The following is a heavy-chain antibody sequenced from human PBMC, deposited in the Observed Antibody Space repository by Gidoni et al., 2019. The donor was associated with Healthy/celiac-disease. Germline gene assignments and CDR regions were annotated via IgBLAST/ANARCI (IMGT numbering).Heavy chain of an antibody. J-gene: IGHJ4*02. CDR3: TRAENYYDSSGYYY. Sequence: VQLVESGGGLVQPARSLILLCTASGFTFCDYAMSWVRQAPGKGLEWVGFIRSKAYGGTTEYAASVKGRFTISRDDSKSIAYLQMNSLKTEDTAVYYCTRAENYYDSSGYYYWGQGTLVTVSS. CDR2: IRSKAYGGTT. D-gene: IGHD3-22*01. CDR1: GFTFCDYA. V-gene: IGHV3-49*04.